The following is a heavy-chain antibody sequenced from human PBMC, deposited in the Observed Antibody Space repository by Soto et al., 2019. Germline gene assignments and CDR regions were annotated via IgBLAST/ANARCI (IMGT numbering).Heavy chain of an antibody. J-gene: IGHJ4*02. V-gene: IGHV4-34*01. CDR3: TRGPSLEAFLDY. CDR2: INHSGST. Sequence: PSETLSLTCAVYGGSFSGYYWSWIRQPPGKGLEWIGEINHSGSTNYNPSLKSRATISVDKSKNQFSLDLYSVTAADTAVYFCTRGPSLEAFLDYWGQGTLVTVSS. D-gene: IGHD1-1*01. CDR1: GGSFSGYY.